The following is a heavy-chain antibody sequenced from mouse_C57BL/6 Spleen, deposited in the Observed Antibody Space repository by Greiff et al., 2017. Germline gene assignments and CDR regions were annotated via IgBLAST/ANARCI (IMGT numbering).Heavy chain of an antibody. CDR2: ISSGGSYT. Sequence: EVKLVESGGELVKPGGSLKLSCAASGFTFSSYGMSWVRQTPDKRLEWVATISSGGSYTYYPDSVKGRFTISRDNAKNTLYLQMSSLKSEDTAMYSCAGHRDFDYWGQGTTLTVSS. CDR1: GFTFSSYG. CDR3: AGHRDFDY. J-gene: IGHJ2*01. V-gene: IGHV5-6*01.